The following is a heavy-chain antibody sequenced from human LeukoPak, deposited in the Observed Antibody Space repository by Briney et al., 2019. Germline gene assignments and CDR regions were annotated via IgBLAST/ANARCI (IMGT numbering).Heavy chain of an antibody. CDR2: IIHRVGT. D-gene: IGHD6-19*01. V-gene: IGHV4-34*01. J-gene: IGHJ5*02. Sequence: PSETRSLTCAVSGGSFNGYSYTWIRQPPGKGLEWIGEIIHRVGTSYNPSLKRRLTFSVDTSRKHFSLKLTSVAAADTALYFCARGHLAFRRVAGIFSWGRGTQVTVSS. CDR1: GGSFNGYS. CDR3: ARGHLAFRRVAGIFS.